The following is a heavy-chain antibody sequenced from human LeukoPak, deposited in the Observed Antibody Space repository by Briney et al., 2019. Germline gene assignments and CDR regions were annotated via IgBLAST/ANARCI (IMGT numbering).Heavy chain of an antibody. CDR1: GFTFSSYA. D-gene: IGHD3-10*01. CDR3: AKTYYYGSGSYYNPYYYYGMDV. CDR2: ISGSGGST. V-gene: IGHV3-23*01. J-gene: IGHJ6*02. Sequence: GGSLRLSCAASGFTFSSYAMSWVRQAPGKGLEWVSAISGSGGSTYYADSVKGRFTISRDNSKNPLYLQMNSLRAEDTAVYYCAKTYYYGSGSYYNPYYYYGMDVWGQGTTVTVSS.